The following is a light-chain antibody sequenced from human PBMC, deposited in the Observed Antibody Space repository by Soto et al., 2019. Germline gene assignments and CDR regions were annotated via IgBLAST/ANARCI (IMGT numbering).Light chain of an antibody. CDR1: QGFSSY. V-gene: IGKV3-11*01. Sequence: EIVMTQSPATLSLSPGERATLSCRASQGFSSYLAWYQQKPGQAPRLLIYDASNRATGIPARFSGSGSGTDFTLTISSLEPEDFAVYYCRQRSNWPPTFGQGTRLEIK. CDR2: DAS. CDR3: RQRSNWPPT. J-gene: IGKJ5*01.